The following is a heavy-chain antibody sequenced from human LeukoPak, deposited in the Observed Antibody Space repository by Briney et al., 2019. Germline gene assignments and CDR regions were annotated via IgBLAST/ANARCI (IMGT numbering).Heavy chain of an antibody. V-gene: IGHV4-59*08. CDR2: IYYSGST. Sequence: PSETLSLTCTVSGGSISSYYWSWIRQPPGKGLELIGFIYYSGSTSYNPSLKSRVTISVATSKSQFSLKLSSVTAADTAVYYCARHGTISSESYFDYWGQGALVTVSS. CDR3: ARHGTISSESYFDY. J-gene: IGHJ4*02. CDR1: GGSISSYY. D-gene: IGHD1-14*01.